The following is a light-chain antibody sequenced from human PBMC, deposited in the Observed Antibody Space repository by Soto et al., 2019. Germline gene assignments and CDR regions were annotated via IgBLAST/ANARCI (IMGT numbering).Light chain of an antibody. CDR1: RSNIGSNT. J-gene: IGLJ3*02. CDR2: SDN. CDR3: ASWDDSLNAPWV. Sequence: QAVLTHPPSASGTPGQRVTISCSGSRSNIGSNTVNWYQHVPGTAPKLLIYSDNQRPSGVPDRFSGSKSGTSASLAISGLQSEDEADYYCASWDDSLNAPWVFGGGTKLTVL. V-gene: IGLV1-44*01.